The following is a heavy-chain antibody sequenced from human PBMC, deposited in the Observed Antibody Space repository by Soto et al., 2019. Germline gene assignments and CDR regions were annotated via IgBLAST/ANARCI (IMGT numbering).Heavy chain of an antibody. J-gene: IGHJ1*01. Sequence: EVQLVESGGGLGQPGRSLRLSCAASGFTFQDYAMHWVRQAPGKGLEWVASINGNSGNIGYADSVKGRFTISRDNAKGPLCVEMSSLRVEDTALYYCARDVGDVARNLLDWGQGTLVTVSS. V-gene: IGHV3-9*01. CDR3: ARDVGDVARNLLD. D-gene: IGHD5-12*01. CDR2: INGNSGNI. CDR1: GFTFQDYA.